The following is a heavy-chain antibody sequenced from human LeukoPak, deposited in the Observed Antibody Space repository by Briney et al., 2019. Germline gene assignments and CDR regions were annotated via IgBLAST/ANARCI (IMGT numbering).Heavy chain of an antibody. V-gene: IGHV3-49*04. J-gene: IGHJ6*03. CDR3: TRENYYDSSGYYYYMDV. D-gene: IGHD3-22*01. CDR1: GFTFGDYA. Sequence: GRSLRLSCTASGFTFGDYAMSWVRQAPGKGLEWVGFIRSKAYGGTTEYAASVKGRFTISRDDSKSIAYLQMNSLKTEDTAVYYCTRENYYDSSGYYYYMDVWGKGTTVTISS. CDR2: IRSKAYGGTT.